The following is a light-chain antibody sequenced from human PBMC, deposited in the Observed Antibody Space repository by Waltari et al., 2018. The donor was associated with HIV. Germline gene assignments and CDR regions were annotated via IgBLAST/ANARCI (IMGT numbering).Light chain of an antibody. Sequence: EIVITQSPATLSVSPGERATLSCRASQSVSSNLAWYQQKPGQAPRLLIYGASTRATGIPARFSGGGSGTEFTLTISSLQSEDFAVYYCQQYNQWPLTFGGGTKVEIK. J-gene: IGKJ4*01. V-gene: IGKV3-15*01. CDR2: GAS. CDR3: QQYNQWPLT. CDR1: QSVSSN.